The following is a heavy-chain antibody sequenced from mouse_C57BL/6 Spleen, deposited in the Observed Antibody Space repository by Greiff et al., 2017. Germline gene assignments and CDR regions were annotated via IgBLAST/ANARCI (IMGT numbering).Heavy chain of an antibody. CDR3: ARERYYGSSYYFDY. CDR2: IYPRSGNT. Sequence: VKLQESGAELARPGASVKLSCKASGYTFTSYGISWVKQRTGQGLEWIGEIYPRSGNTYYNEKFNGKATLTADKSSSTAYMELRSLTSEDSAVYFCARERYYGSSYYFDYWGQGTTRTVSS. D-gene: IGHD1-1*01. V-gene: IGHV1-81*01. J-gene: IGHJ2*01. CDR1: GYTFTSYG.